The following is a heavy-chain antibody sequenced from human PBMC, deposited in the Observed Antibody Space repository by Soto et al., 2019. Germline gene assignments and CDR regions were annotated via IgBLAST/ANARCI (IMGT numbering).Heavy chain of an antibody. CDR1: GGSISSGDYY. J-gene: IGHJ4*02. D-gene: IGHD2-2*01. CDR3: ARDDKGVSAAMLY. Sequence: PSETLSLTCTVSGGSISSGDYYWSWIRQPPGKGLEWIGRMYTSGITNYSPSLKSRVTMSVDTSKNQFSLKLTSVTAADTAVYYCARDDKGVSAAMLYWGQGTLVTVSS. CDR2: MYTSGIT. V-gene: IGHV4-61*02.